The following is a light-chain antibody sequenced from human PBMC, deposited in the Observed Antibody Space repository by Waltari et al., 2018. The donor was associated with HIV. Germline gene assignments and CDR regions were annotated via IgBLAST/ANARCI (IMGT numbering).Light chain of an antibody. Sequence: QSVLTQPPSASGTPGQRVTISCSGSSSNIGSNTVSCFQQLPGTAPKLLIYSNNQRPAGVPARFSGSKSGTAASLAITGLQAEDEADYYCAAWDDSLNGWVFGGWTKLTVL. CDR2: SNN. CDR3: AAWDDSLNGWV. V-gene: IGLV1-44*01. CDR1: SSNIGSNT. J-gene: IGLJ3*02.